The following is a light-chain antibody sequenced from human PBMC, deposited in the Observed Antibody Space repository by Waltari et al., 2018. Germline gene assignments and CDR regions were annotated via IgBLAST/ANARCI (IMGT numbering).Light chain of an antibody. CDR1: QSVSSSY. CDR2: GAS. J-gene: IGKJ1*01. CDR3: QQYGSSPWT. V-gene: IGKV3-20*01. Sequence: EIVLTQSPGTLSLSPGERATLSCRAIQSVSSSYLAWYQQKPVQAPRVLIHGASNRATGIPDRFSGSGSGTDFTLTISRLEPEDFAVYYCQQYGSSPWTFGQGTKVEIK.